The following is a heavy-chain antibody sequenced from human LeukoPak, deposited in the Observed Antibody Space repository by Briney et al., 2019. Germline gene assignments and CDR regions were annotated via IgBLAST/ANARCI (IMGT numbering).Heavy chain of an antibody. J-gene: IGHJ4*02. CDR1: ESTFSNYW. CDR2: IKEAGSDK. D-gene: IGHD6-19*01. V-gene: IGHV3-7*01. CDR3: ARDHGSSGWYGHYFDY. Sequence: SGGSLRLSCTDSESTFSNYWMSWVRQAPGKGLEWVANIKEAGSDKYYVDSVKGRFTISRDNANNSLYLQMNNLRGEDTAVYYCARDHGSSGWYGHYFDYWGQGILVTVSS.